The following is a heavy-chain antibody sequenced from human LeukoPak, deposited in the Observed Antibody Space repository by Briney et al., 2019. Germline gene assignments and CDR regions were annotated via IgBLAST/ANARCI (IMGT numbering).Heavy chain of an antibody. J-gene: IGHJ4*02. Sequence: GGSLRLSCAASGFTFSSYAINWVRQAPGTGLEWVSAINGSGDSTFYADSVKGRFTISRDNSKNTLYLQMNSLRAEDTAVYYCAKTPHGYSSGWNYFDYWGQGTLVTVSS. CDR2: INGSGDST. D-gene: IGHD6-19*01. CDR3: AKTPHGYSSGWNYFDY. CDR1: GFTFSSYA. V-gene: IGHV3-23*01.